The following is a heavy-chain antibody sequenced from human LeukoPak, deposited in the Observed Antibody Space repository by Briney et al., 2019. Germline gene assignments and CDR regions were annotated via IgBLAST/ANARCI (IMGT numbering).Heavy chain of an antibody. CDR2: ISSSGSTI. V-gene: IGHV3-48*03. CDR1: GFTSSSYE. Sequence: PGGSLRLSCAASGFTSSSYEMNWVRQAPGKGLEWVSYISSSGSTIYYADSVKGRFTISRDNAKNSLYLQMNSLRAEDTAVYYCARAYDILTPYMDVWGKGTTVTISS. D-gene: IGHD3-9*01. J-gene: IGHJ6*03. CDR3: ARAYDILTPYMDV.